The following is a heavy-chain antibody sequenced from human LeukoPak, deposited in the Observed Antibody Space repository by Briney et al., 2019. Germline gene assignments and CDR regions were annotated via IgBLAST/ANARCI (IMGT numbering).Heavy chain of an antibody. J-gene: IGHJ3*02. CDR1: GLPLATMP. CDR3: AKDPSPGDAFDI. Sequence: GGSLEPSLAPSGLPLATMPMSGSGRPQGKGWGWVSAISGSGGSTYYADSVKGRFTISRDNSKNTLYLQMNSLRAEDTAVYYCAKDPSPGDAFDIWGQGTMVTISS. D-gene: IGHD3-10*01. V-gene: IGHV3-23*01. CDR2: ISGSGGST.